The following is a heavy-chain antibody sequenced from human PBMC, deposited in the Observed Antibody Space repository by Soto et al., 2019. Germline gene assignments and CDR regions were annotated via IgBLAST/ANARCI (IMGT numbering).Heavy chain of an antibody. D-gene: IGHD4-4*01. J-gene: IGHJ6*02. CDR3: ASSGPFSLTTAPDYYYYDGMDV. Sequence: GGSLRLSCAASGFTFSSYWMHWVRQAPGKGLVWVSRINSDGSSTSYADSVKGRFTISRDNAKNTLYLQMNSLRAEDTAVYYCASSGPFSLTTAPDYYYYDGMDVWGQGTTVTVSS. CDR2: INSDGSST. V-gene: IGHV3-74*01. CDR1: GFTFSSYW.